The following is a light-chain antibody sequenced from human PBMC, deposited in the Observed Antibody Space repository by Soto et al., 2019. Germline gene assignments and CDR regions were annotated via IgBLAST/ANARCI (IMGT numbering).Light chain of an antibody. V-gene: IGKV1-5*01. Sequence: DIQMTQSPSTLSASIGDRVTITCRASQSISTWLAWYQQKPGKAPKLLIYDASTLESGVPSRFRGSGSGTEFTLTISSLQPDDFATYYCQQYNGYWTFGQGTKVDIK. CDR1: QSISTW. CDR2: DAS. CDR3: QQYNGYWT. J-gene: IGKJ1*01.